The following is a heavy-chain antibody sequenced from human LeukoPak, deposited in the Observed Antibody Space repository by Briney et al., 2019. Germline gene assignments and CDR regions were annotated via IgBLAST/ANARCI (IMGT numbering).Heavy chain of an antibody. Sequence: GSTLRLSCAASGFTFSIYGMLCVTEAPSKGLEAVTVISYDGSNKYYADSVKGRFTISRDNSKNTLYLQMNSLRAEDTAVYYCAKDRKGYSYDWGQGTLVTVSS. CDR1: GFTFSIYG. CDR3: AKDRKGYSYD. CDR2: ISYDGSNK. D-gene: IGHD5-18*01. V-gene: IGHV3-30*18. J-gene: IGHJ4*02.